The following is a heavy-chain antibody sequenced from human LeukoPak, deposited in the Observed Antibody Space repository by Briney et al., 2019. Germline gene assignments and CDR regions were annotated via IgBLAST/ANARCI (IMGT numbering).Heavy chain of an antibody. V-gene: IGHV4-59*05. CDR1: GGSISSYY. CDR3: ARQGSYYDSSGYVPFDY. J-gene: IGHJ4*02. CDR2: IYYSGII. Sequence: SETLSLTCTVSGGSISSYYWSWLRQPPGKGLEWIGSIYYSGIIYYNPSLKSRVTISVDTSKNQFSLKLSSVTAADTAVYYCARQGSYYDSSGYVPFDYWGQGTLVTVSS. D-gene: IGHD3-22*01.